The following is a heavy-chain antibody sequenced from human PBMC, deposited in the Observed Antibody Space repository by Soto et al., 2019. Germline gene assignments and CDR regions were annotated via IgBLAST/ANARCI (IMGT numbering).Heavy chain of an antibody. J-gene: IGHJ4*02. CDR2: ISYDGNNK. Sequence: GSLRLSCAASGFTYSTYTMHWVRQAPGKGLEWVAVISYDGNNKFYADSVKGRFTISRDNSKNTLYLQMNSLRAEDTAVYYCSKYYCSADSCYPFDYWAQGTLVTVSS. V-gene: IGHV3-30-3*02. D-gene: IGHD2-15*01. CDR3: SKYYCSADSCYPFDY. CDR1: GFTYSTYT.